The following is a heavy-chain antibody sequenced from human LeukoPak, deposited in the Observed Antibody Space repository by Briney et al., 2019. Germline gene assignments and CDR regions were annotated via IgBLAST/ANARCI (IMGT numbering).Heavy chain of an antibody. Sequence: ASVKDTCKASGYTFIRYAMHWVRQAPGKRLDWMGWINAGNGNTKYSQEFQGRVTITRDTSARTAYMEMSSLRSEDMAVYCCARETYSYGFLTNWFDPWGQRTLVTASS. D-gene: IGHD5-18*01. V-gene: IGHV1-3*03. J-gene: IGHJ5*02. CDR1: GYTFIRYA. CDR2: INAGNGNT. CDR3: ARETYSYGFLTNWFDP.